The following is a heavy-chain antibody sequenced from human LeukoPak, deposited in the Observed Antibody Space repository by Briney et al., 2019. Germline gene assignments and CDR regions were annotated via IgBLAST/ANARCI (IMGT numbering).Heavy chain of an antibody. D-gene: IGHD3-10*01. CDR1: GYTFTGYY. Sequence: GASVKVSCKASGYTFTGYYMHWVRQAPGQGLEWVGWINPNSGGTNYAQKFQGRVTMTTDTSTSTVYMELRSLRSDDTAVYYCARDDNYGSGQPDDWGQGTLVTVSS. V-gene: IGHV1-2*02. CDR3: ARDDNYGSGQPDD. CDR2: INPNSGGT. J-gene: IGHJ4*02.